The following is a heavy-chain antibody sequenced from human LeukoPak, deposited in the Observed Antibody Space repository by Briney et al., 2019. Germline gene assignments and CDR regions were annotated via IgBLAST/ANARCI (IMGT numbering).Heavy chain of an antibody. Sequence: PGGSLRLSCAASGFTFDDYGMSWVRQAPGKGLEWVSGINWNGGSTGYADSVKGRFTISRDNAKNSLYLQMNSLRAEDTALYYCAKVEDDIVVVPAGIFDSWGQGTLVTVSS. CDR1: GFTFDDYG. CDR3: AKVEDDIVVVPAGIFDS. CDR2: INWNGGST. J-gene: IGHJ4*02. D-gene: IGHD2-2*02. V-gene: IGHV3-20*04.